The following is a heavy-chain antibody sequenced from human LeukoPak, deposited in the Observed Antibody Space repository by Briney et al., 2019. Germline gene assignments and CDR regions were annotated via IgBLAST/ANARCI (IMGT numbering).Heavy chain of an antibody. D-gene: IGHD6-13*01. V-gene: IGHV1-2*02. CDR1: GYTFTGYY. Sequence: GASVKVSCKASGYTFTGYYMHWVRQAAGHGLEWMGWINPNSGGTNYAQKFQGRVTMTRDTSISTAYMELSRLRSDDTAVYYCARLYSSSSLVPPPWGQGTLVTVSS. J-gene: IGHJ5*02. CDR2: INPNSGGT. CDR3: ARLYSSSSLVPPP.